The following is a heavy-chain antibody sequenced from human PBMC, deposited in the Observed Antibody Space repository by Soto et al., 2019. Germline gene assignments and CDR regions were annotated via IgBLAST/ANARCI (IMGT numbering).Heavy chain of an antibody. CDR2: ISYDGSNK. CDR1: GFTFSSYA. D-gene: IGHD6-13*01. J-gene: IGHJ6*02. CDR3: AALAAAGAKNYYGMDV. V-gene: IGHV3-30-3*01. Sequence: QVPLVESGGGVVQPGRSLRLSCAASGFTFSSYAMHWVRQAPGKGLEWVAVISYDGSNKYYADSVKGRFTISRDNSKNTLYLQMNSLRAEDTAVYYCAALAAAGAKNYYGMDVWGQGTTVTVSS.